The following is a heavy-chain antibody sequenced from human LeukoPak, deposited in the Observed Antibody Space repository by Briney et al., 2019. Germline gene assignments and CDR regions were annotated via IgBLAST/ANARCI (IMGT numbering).Heavy chain of an antibody. J-gene: IGHJ4*02. CDR3: AKDDAWLRFGE. Sequence: GGSLRLSCAASGFTFSNHDMNWVRQAPGKGLEWVSGISPSGDITYYADSVKGRFTISRDNSKNTLYLEVISLTAEDTAVYYCAKDDAWLRFGEWSQGTLVTVSS. D-gene: IGHD3-10*01. CDR2: ISPSGDIT. CDR1: GFTFSNHD. V-gene: IGHV3-23*01.